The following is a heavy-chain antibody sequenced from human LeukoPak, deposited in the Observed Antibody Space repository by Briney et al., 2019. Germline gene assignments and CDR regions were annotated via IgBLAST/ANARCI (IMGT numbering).Heavy chain of an antibody. V-gene: IGHV3-64D*06. CDR2: ISANGGST. Sequence: GVSLRLSCSASGFIISNYAMHWVRQAPGKGLEYVSAISANGGSTYYADSVKGRFTISRDNSKNTLYLQMSSLRAEDTAIYHCVKDLYRGDTSSWYYFDYWGQGTLVTVSS. CDR1: GFIISNYA. D-gene: IGHD6-13*01. J-gene: IGHJ4*02. CDR3: VKDLYRGDTSSWYYFDY.